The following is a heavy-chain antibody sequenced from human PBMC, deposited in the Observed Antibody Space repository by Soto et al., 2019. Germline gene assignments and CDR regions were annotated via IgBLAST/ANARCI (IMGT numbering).Heavy chain of an antibody. CDR3: AKTRLYDNNDYHRDGFDV. CDR2: ISGDGSAT. V-gene: IGHV3-23*01. D-gene: IGHD5-12*01. Sequence: EVKLLESGGGLVQPGESLRLSCAASGFRFWTYSMSWVRQAPGKGLEWVSGISGDGSATSYADSLKGRFTVSRYNSNDTLFLQMNNLRVEDTAVYYCAKTRLYDNNDYHRDGFDVWGPGTAVTVS. J-gene: IGHJ3*01. CDR1: GFRFWTYS.